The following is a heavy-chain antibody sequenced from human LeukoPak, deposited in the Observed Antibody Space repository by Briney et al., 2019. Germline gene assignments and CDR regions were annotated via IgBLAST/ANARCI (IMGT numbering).Heavy chain of an antibody. CDR2: ISSSSSHI. Sequence: PGGSLRLSCAASGFTFSSYSMNWVRQAPGKGLEWVSSISSSSSHIYYADSVKGRFTISRDNAKNSLYLQMNSLRAEDTAVYYCARGDYYGDEYYFDYWGQGTLVTVSS. CDR1: GFTFSSYS. D-gene: IGHD4-17*01. V-gene: IGHV3-21*01. J-gene: IGHJ4*02. CDR3: ARGDYYGDEYYFDY.